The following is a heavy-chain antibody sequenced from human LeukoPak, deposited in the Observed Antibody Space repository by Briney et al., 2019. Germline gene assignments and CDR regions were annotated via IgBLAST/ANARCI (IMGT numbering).Heavy chain of an antibody. Sequence: GGSLRLSCAASGFTYSSYAMSWVRQAPGKGLEWVSGISGSGTSTYYADSVKGRFTTSRDNAKNSLYLQMNSLRPEDTALYYCTKDSVAMVTTSDYWGQGTLVTVSS. CDR3: TKDSVAMVTTSDY. CDR1: GFTYSSYA. D-gene: IGHD5-18*01. J-gene: IGHJ4*02. CDR2: ISGSGTST. V-gene: IGHV3-23*01.